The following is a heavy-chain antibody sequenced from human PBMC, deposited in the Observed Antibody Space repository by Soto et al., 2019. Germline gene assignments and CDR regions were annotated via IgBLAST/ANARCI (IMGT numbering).Heavy chain of an antibody. CDR1: GGSISSYY. CDR3: AKGRSYYYYYGVAV. CDR2: IYYSGST. J-gene: IGHJ6*02. Sequence: SETLSLTCTVSGGSISSYYWSWIRQPPGKGLEWIGYIYYSGSTNYNPSLKSQVTISVDTSKNQFSLKLSSVTAADTALYYCAKGRSYYYYYGVAVWGQGTTVTVSS. V-gene: IGHV4-59*08.